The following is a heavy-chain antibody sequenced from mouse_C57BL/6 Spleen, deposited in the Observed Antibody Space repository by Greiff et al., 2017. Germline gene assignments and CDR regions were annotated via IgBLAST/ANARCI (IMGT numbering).Heavy chain of an antibody. Sequence: VKLMESGAELVKPGASVKLSCKASGYTFTEYTIHWVKQRSGQGLEWIGWFYPGSGSIKYNEKFKDKATLTADKSSSTVYMELSRLTSEDSAVYFCARHERYGSREGYFDYWGQGTTLTVSS. CDR3: ARHERYGSREGYFDY. CDR1: GYTFTEYT. V-gene: IGHV1-62-2*01. D-gene: IGHD1-1*01. CDR2: FYPGSGSI. J-gene: IGHJ2*01.